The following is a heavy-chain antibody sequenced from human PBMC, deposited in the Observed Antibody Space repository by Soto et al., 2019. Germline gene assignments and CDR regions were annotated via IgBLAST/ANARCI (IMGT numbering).Heavy chain of an antibody. V-gene: IGHV3-11*01. CDR3: ARVELDITIFGVVITDVGAFDI. CDR1: GFTFSDYY. Sequence: GGSLRLSCAASGFTFSDYYMSWIRQAPGKGLEWVSYISSSGSTIYYADSVKGRFTISRDNAKNSLYLQMNSLRAEDTAVYYCARVELDITIFGVVITDVGAFDIWGQGTMVTV. D-gene: IGHD3-3*01. CDR2: ISSSGSTI. J-gene: IGHJ3*02.